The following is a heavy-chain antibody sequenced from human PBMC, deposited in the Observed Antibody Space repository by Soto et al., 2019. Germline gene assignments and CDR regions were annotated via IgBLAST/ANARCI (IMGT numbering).Heavy chain of an antibody. V-gene: IGHV3-74*01. Sequence: PGGSLRLSYAASGFTFSSYGMHWVRQAPGKGLEWVSRINSDGSSTNYADSVKGRFTISRDNAKNTLYLQMNSLRAEDTAVYYCAIVYCGGDCSPFDYWGQGTLVTVSS. CDR2: INSDGSST. D-gene: IGHD2-21*02. J-gene: IGHJ4*02. CDR1: GFTFSSYG. CDR3: AIVYCGGDCSPFDY.